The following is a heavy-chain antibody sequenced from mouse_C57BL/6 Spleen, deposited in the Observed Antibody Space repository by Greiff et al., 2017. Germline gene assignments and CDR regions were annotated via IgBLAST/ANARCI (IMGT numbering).Heavy chain of an antibody. V-gene: IGHV5-6*01. CDR1: GFTFSSYG. CDR2: LSSGGSYP. Sequence: EVQGVESGGDLVKPGGSLKLSCAASGFTFSSYGMSWVRQTPDKRLEWVATLSSGGSYPYSPDSVKGRFTISRDNAKNTLYLQMSSLKSEDTAMYYCARLGRFAYWGQGTLVTVSA. CDR3: ARLGRFAY. D-gene: IGHD4-1*01. J-gene: IGHJ3*01.